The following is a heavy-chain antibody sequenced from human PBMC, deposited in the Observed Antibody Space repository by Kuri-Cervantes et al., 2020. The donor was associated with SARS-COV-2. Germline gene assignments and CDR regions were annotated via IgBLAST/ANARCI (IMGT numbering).Heavy chain of an antibody. CDR1: GGTFSSYA. CDR3: TSHHYDSNVSPVFDV. J-gene: IGHJ3*01. Sequence: SVKVSCKASGGTFSSYAISWVRQAPGQGLEWMGGIIPIFGTANYAQKFQGRVTITADESTSTAYMELSSLRSDDTAMYYCTSHHYDSNVSPVFDVRGQGTMVTVSS. D-gene: IGHD3-22*01. V-gene: IGHV1-69*13. CDR2: IIPIFGTA.